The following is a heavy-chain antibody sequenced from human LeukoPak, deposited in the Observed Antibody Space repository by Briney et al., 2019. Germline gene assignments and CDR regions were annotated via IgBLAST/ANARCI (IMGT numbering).Heavy chain of an antibody. J-gene: IGHJ4*02. Sequence: GSLRLSCAASGFTFSSYGMSWVRQAPGKGLEWVSAISGSGGSTYYADSVKGRFTISRDNSKDTLYLQMNSLRVEDTAIYYCAKGPFFYYDASGYNYFDSWGQGTLVTVSS. CDR2: ISGSGGST. CDR3: AKGPFFYYDASGYNYFDS. V-gene: IGHV3-23*01. D-gene: IGHD3-22*01. CDR1: GFTFSSYG.